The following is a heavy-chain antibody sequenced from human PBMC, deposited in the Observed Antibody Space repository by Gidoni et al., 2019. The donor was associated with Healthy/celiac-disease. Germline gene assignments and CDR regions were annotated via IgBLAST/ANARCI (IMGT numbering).Heavy chain of an antibody. CDR1: GGTFISYA. Sequence: QAQLSQSGAEVMTPGSSVKVSCKASGGTFISYAISWVRQAPGQWLEWMGGIIPIVGTANYAQKFQGRVTITADESTSTAYMELSSLRSEDTAVYYCARPYGDYEWDYFDYWGQGTLVTVSS. CDR3: ARPYGDYEWDYFDY. J-gene: IGHJ4*02. CDR2: IIPIVGTA. V-gene: IGHV1-69*01. D-gene: IGHD4-17*01.